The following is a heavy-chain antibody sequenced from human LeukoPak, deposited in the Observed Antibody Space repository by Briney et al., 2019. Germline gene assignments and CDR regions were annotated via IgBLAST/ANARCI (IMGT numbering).Heavy chain of an antibody. CDR2: IYYSGST. CDR3: ARRIWRYYDTTGYYIFDY. CDR1: GGSIRSYY. Sequence: SETLSLTCTVSGGSIRSYYWSWIRQPPGKGLEWIGYIYYSGSTNYNPSLKSRVTISVDTSKNQFSLKLTSVTAADTAVYYCARRIWRYYDTTGYYIFDYWGQGTLVTVSS. J-gene: IGHJ4*02. V-gene: IGHV4-59*12. D-gene: IGHD3-22*01.